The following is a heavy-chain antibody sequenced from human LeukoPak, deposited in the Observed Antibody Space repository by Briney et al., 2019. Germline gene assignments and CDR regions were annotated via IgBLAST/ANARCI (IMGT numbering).Heavy chain of an antibody. CDR1: GGSISSYY. J-gene: IGHJ6*02. V-gene: IGHV4-34*01. Sequence: SETLSLTCTVSGGSISSYYWSWIRQPPGKGLEWIGEINHSGSTNYNPSLKSRVTISVDTSKNQFSLKLSSVTAADTAVYYCARGTTGDVWGQGTTVTVSS. D-gene: IGHD1-1*01. CDR2: INHSGST. CDR3: ARGTTGDV.